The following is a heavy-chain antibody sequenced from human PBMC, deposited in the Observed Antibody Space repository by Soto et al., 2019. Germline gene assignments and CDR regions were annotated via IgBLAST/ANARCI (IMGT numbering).Heavy chain of an antibody. CDR1: GDSINNDGHS. V-gene: IGHV4-30-2*01. J-gene: IGHJ5*02. CDR2: IYQTGTT. Sequence: SSETLSLTCTVSGDSINNDGHSWSWIRQPPGEALEWIGYIYQTGTTQYNPSLSSRVSISADRSKNQFSLHLTSVTAADTAVYYCARAVFCTDGFCFPNWLDPWGQGILVTVSS. CDR3: ARAVFCTDGFCFPNWLDP. D-gene: IGHD2-8*01.